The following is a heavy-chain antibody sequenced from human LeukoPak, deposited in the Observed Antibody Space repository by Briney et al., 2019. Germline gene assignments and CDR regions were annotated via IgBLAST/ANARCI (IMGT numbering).Heavy chain of an antibody. J-gene: IGHJ3*02. CDR2: ISWNSGSI. V-gene: IGHV3-9*01. CDR1: GFTFDDYA. D-gene: IGHD5-18*01. CDR3: AKDRGYSYDDAFDI. Sequence: PGGSLRLSCAASGFTFDDYAMHWVRQAPGKGLEWVSGISWNSGSIGYADSVKGRFTISRDNAKNSLYLQMNSLRAEDTALYYCAKDRGYSYDDAFDIWGQGTMVTVSS.